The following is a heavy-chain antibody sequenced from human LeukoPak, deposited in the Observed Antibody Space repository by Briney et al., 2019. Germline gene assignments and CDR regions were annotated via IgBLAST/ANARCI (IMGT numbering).Heavy chain of an antibody. J-gene: IGHJ5*02. CDR1: GFTFSSYA. Sequence: PGGSLRLSFAASGFTFSSYAMSWVRQAPGKGLEWVSGISGSGGSTYYADSVKGRFTISRDNSKNTLYLQMNSLRAEDTAVYYCAKHVAAAGTTTPDWFDPWGQGTLVTVSS. CDR2: ISGSGGST. CDR3: AKHVAAAGTTTPDWFDP. D-gene: IGHD6-13*01. V-gene: IGHV3-23*01.